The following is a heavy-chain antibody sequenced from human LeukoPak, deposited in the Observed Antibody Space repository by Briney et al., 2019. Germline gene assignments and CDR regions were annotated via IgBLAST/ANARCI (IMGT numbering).Heavy chain of an antibody. J-gene: IGHJ5*02. D-gene: IGHD4-17*01. Sequence: SETLSLTCTVSGGSISSYYWSWIRQPPGKGLEWIGYIYYSGSTNYNPSLKGRVTISVDTSKNQFSLKLSFVTAADTAVYYCARLYYGDYGQWFDPWGQGALVTVSS. V-gene: IGHV4-59*01. CDR2: IYYSGST. CDR1: GGSISSYY. CDR3: ARLYYGDYGQWFDP.